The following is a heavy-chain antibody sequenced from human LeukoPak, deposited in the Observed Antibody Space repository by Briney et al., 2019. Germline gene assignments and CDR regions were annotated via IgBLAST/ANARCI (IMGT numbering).Heavy chain of an antibody. CDR1: GYRFTSYW. D-gene: IGHD3-10*01. Sequence: GASLQISCKGSGYRFTSYWIGWVRQLPGKGLEWMGIIYPGDSDTRYSPSFQGQVTISADKSISTAYLQWSSLKASDTAMYYCAILSVAGLFDYWGQGTLVTVSS. J-gene: IGHJ4*02. CDR3: AILSVAGLFDY. CDR2: IYPGDSDT. V-gene: IGHV5-51*01.